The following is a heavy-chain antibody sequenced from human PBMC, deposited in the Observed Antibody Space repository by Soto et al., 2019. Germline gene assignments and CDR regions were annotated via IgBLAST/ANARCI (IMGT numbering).Heavy chain of an antibody. V-gene: IGHV3-23*01. CDR3: AKDSDFRDRIFWYFDL. CDR1: GFTLSSYA. J-gene: IGHJ2*01. D-gene: IGHD2-15*01. CDR2: MSGSGGSP. Sequence: EVQLLESGGGLVQPGGSLRLSCAASGFTLSSYAMGWVRQAPGKGLEWVSTMSGSGGSPYYADSAKGRFTISRDNSKNILYLQMNSLRAEDTAVYYCAKDSDFRDRIFWYFDLWGRGTLVTVSS.